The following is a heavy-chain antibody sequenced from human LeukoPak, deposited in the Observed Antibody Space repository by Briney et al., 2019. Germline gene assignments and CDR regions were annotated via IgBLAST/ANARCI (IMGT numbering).Heavy chain of an antibody. J-gene: IGHJ4*02. CDR2: IIPIFGTA. V-gene: IGHV1-69*06. CDR3: AREFYSYGLDY. CDR1: GGTFSSYA. D-gene: IGHD5-18*01. Sequence: SVKVSCKASGGTFSSYAISWVRQAPGQGLEWMGGIIPIFGTANYAQKFQGRVTITADKSTSTAYMELSSLRSEDTAVFYCAREFYSYGLDYWGQGTLVTVSS.